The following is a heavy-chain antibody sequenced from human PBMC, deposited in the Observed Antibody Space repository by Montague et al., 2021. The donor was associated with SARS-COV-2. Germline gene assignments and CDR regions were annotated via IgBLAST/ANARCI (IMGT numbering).Heavy chain of an antibody. J-gene: IGHJ5*02. Sequence: SETLSLTCSRPCRGIRGQFGRAHVWTPVTALDRMGSIDCSGRTNYNPSLKSRVTISVDTSRNQFSLKLSSVTAADTAVYYCARHHPVGGVRPWGQGTLVTVSS. D-gene: IGHD2-8*02. CDR3: ARHHPVGGVRP. CDR2: IDCSGRT. V-gene: IGHV4-59*08. CDR1: CRGIRGQF.